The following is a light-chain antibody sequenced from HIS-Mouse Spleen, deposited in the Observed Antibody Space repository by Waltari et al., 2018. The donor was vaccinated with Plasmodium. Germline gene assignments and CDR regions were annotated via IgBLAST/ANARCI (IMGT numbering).Light chain of an antibody. J-gene: IGKJ4*01. V-gene: IGKV3-20*01. Sequence: EIVLTQSPGTLSLSPGERATLSCRASQSVSSSYFAWYQQTPGQAPRLLIHGASSSATGIPDRCSGRGSGTDITLTISRLEPEDFAVYYCQQYGSSPLTFGGGTKVEIK. CDR1: QSVSSSY. CDR2: GAS. CDR3: QQYGSSPLT.